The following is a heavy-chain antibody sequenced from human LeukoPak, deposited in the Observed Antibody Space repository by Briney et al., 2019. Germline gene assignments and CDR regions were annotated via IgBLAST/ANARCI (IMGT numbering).Heavy chain of an antibody. V-gene: IGHV4-39*01. CDR3: AETGYSSGWYPLDY. D-gene: IGHD6-19*01. J-gene: IGHJ4*02. Sequence: SETLSLTCTVSGGSISSGSYYWGWIRQPPGKGLEWIGSIYYSGSTYYNPSLKSRVTISVDTSKNQFSLKLSSVTAADTAVYYCAETGYSSGWYPLDYWGQGTLVTVSS. CDR1: GGSISSGSYY. CDR2: IYYSGST.